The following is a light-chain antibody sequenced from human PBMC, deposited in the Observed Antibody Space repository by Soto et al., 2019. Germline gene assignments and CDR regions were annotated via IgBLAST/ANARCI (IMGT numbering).Light chain of an antibody. J-gene: IGLJ1*01. Sequence: QSVLTQPASVSGSPGQSITISCTGTSSDIGGYYYVSWYQHHPGKAPKLLIYQVTKRPSRVSNRFSGSKSGNTASLTISGLQADDEADYYCTSYSSSDIFYVFGTGTKVTVL. V-gene: IGLV2-14*01. CDR3: TSYSSSDIFYV. CDR1: SSDIGGYYY. CDR2: QVT.